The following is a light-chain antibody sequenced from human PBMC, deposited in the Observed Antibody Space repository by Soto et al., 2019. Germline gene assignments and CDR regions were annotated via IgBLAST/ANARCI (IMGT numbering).Light chain of an antibody. V-gene: IGKV1-9*01. Sequence: IQLTQSPSSLSASVGGRVTITCRASQGISSYLAWYQQKPGKAPKLLIYAASTLQSGVPSRFSGSGSGTDFTLTISSLQPEDFATYYCQHRRTFGQGTKVDIK. J-gene: IGKJ1*01. CDR3: QHRRT. CDR1: QGISSY. CDR2: AAS.